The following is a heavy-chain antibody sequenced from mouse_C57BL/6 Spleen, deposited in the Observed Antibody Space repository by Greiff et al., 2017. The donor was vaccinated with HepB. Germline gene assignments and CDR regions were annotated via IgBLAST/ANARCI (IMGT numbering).Heavy chain of an antibody. J-gene: IGHJ3*01. Sequence: EVKLMESGGGLVQSGRSLRLSCATSGFTFSDFYMEWVRQAPGKGLEWIAASRNKANDYTTEYSASVKGRFIVSRDTSQSILYLQLNALRAEDTAIYYCARDATDDYDGAPFAYWGQGTLVTVSA. D-gene: IGHD2-4*01. V-gene: IGHV7-1*01. CDR3: ARDATDDYDGAPFAY. CDR1: GFTFSDFY. CDR2: SRNKANDYTT.